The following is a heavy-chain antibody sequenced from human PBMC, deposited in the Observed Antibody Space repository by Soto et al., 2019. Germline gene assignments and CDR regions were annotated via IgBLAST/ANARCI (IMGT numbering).Heavy chain of an antibody. D-gene: IGHD1-20*01. CDR3: AGHDIPYNWTVGWLAP. Sequence: SETLSLTCTVSGDSIISSSYYWGWIRHPPGKGLEWIGSIYYSGSASYSSPLKSRLTISIETSKNKFSLRLSSVTAADTAVYYCAGHDIPYNWTVGWLAPWSQGTQV. J-gene: IGHJ5*02. CDR2: IYYSGSA. V-gene: IGHV4-39*01. CDR1: GDSIISSSYY.